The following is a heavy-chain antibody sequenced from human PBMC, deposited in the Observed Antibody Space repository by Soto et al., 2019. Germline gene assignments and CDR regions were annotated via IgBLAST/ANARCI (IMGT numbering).Heavy chain of an antibody. CDR2: IYYSGST. J-gene: IGHJ4*02. D-gene: IGHD3-10*01. CDR3: ARSRGSYLNYFDY. V-gene: IGHV4-59*01. Sequence: SETLSLTCTVSGGSISSYYWSWIRQPPGKGLEWIGYIYYSGSTNYNPSLKSRVTIPVDTSKNQFSLKLSSVTAADTAVYYCARSRGSYLNYFDYWGQGTLVTVSS. CDR1: GGSISSYY.